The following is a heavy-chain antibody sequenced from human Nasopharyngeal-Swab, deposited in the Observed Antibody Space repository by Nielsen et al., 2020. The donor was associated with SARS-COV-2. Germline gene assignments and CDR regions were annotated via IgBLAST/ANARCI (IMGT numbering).Heavy chain of an antibody. CDR2: ISSSSTYI. Sequence: GESLKISCAASGFTFSTYNMNWVRQAPGKGLEWVSSISSSSTYIYYADSAKGRFTISRDSAKNSLYLQMNSLRAEDTAVYYCARDGLDYDFWSAYFMDVWGQGTTVTVSS. CDR3: ARDGLDYDFWSAYFMDV. CDR1: GFTFSTYN. D-gene: IGHD3-3*01. V-gene: IGHV3-21*01. J-gene: IGHJ6*02.